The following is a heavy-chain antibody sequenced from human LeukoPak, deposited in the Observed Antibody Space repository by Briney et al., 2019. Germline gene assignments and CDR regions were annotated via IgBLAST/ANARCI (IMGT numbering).Heavy chain of an antibody. CDR2: INPNSGGT. D-gene: IGHD6-6*01. Sequence: ASVKVSCKASGYSFTGYYMHWVRQAPGQGLEWMGRINPNSGGTNYVQKFEGRVTMTRDTSISTAYMELSRLRSDDTAVYYCARQLSSSPDFDYWGQGTLVTVSS. J-gene: IGHJ4*02. CDR3: ARQLSSSPDFDY. V-gene: IGHV1-2*06. CDR1: GYSFTGYY.